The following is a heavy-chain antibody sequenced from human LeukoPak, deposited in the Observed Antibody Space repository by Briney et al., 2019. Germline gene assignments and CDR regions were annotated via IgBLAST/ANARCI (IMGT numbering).Heavy chain of an antibody. CDR2: IIPIFGTA. CDR3: ARETYGSGSYNYYGMDV. D-gene: IGHD3-10*01. J-gene: IGHJ6*04. V-gene: IGHV1-69*01. CDR1: GGTFSSYG. Sequence: SVKVSCKASGGTFSSYGISWVRQAPGQGLEWMGGIIPIFGTASYAQKFQGRVTITADESTSTAYMELASLRSEDTAVYYCARETYGSGSYNYYGMDVWGKGTTVTVSS.